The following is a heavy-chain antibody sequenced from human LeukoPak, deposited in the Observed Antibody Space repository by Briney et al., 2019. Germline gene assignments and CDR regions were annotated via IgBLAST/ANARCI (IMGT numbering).Heavy chain of an antibody. V-gene: IGHV3-23*01. CDR1: GFTFSSYG. D-gene: IGHD5-18*01. J-gene: IGHJ4*02. Sequence: GGSLRLSCAASGFTFSSYGMSWVRQAPGKGLEWVSAISGSGGSTYYADSVKGRFTISRDNSKNTLDLQMNSLRAEDTAVYYWAKIFAGFTAMAHHDYWGQGTLVTVSS. CDR2: ISGSGGST. CDR3: AKIFAGFTAMAHHDY.